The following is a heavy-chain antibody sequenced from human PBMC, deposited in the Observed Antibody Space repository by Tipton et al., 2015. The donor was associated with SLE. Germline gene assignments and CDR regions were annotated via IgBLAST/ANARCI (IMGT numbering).Heavy chain of an antibody. D-gene: IGHD3-10*01. CDR3: VRGAVVRGLLGIYYCDS. CDR1: GGSISNHY. Sequence: TLSLTCTVSGGSISNHYWSWIRQRPGKGLEWIGYIYYGGSANYNPSLKSRITISIDTSKSRFSLRLSSLTAADTAVYYCVRGAVVRGLLGIYYCDSWGLGTLVTVSS. J-gene: IGHJ4*01. CDR2: IYYGGSA. V-gene: IGHV4-59*11.